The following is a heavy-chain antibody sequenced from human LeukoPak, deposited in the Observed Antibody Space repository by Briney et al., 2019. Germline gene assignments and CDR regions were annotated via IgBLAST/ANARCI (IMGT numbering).Heavy chain of an antibody. V-gene: IGHV1-46*01. CDR2: INPGGGST. CDR1: GYTFTSYY. J-gene: IGHJ3*02. CDR3: GKDHDYDFWSGPTAFEI. D-gene: IGHD3-3*01. Sequence: ASVKVSCKASGYTFTSYYMHWVRQAPGQGLEGRGIINPGGGSTSSAKNFQGRVTMTRDTPTSPVYMELSSLRSGDTPVYYCGKDHDYDFWSGPTAFEIWGQGTMVTVSS.